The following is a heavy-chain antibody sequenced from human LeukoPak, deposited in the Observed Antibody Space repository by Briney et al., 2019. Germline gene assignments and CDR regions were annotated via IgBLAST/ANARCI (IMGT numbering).Heavy chain of an antibody. Sequence: GASVKVSCKASGYTFTINHIHWVRQAPGQGLEWMGVINPSGGSTSYAQKFQGRVTMTRDTSTSTVYMELSSLRSEDTAVYYCARGEWLRLGYYYYGMDVWGQGTTVTVSS. J-gene: IGHJ6*02. CDR1: GYTFTINH. V-gene: IGHV1-46*01. D-gene: IGHD5-12*01. CDR3: ARGEWLRLGYYYYGMDV. CDR2: INPSGGST.